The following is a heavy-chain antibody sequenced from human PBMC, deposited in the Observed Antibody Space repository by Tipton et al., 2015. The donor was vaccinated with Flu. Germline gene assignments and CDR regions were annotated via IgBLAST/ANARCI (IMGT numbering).Heavy chain of an antibody. J-gene: IGHJ5*02. V-gene: IGHV4-39*07. CDR2: VHRAGNP. CDR1: GGSISSSSYY. Sequence: TLSLTCTVSGGSISSSSYYWGWIRQAPGQGLEWIGNVHRAGNPYYNPSLKGRVTISVDTSKNQFSLRLYSVTAADTAVYYCARRDYSNYVSDPKNWFDPWGQGTLVTVSA. CDR3: ARRDYSNYVSDPKNWFDP. D-gene: IGHD4-11*01.